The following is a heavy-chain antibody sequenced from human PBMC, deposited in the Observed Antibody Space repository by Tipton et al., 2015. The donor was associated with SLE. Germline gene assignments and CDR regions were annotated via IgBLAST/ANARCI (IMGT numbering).Heavy chain of an antibody. CDR3: AKGRHVLRFLEWLSDFDY. CDR2: ISGSGGST. V-gene: IGHV3-23*01. CDR1: GFTFSSYA. Sequence: SLRLSCAASGFTFSSYAMSWVRQAPGKGLEWVSAISGSGGSTYYADSVKGRFTISRDNSKNTLYLQMNSLRAEDTAVYYCAKGRHVLRFLEWLSDFDYWGQRSLVTVSA. D-gene: IGHD3-3*01. J-gene: IGHJ4*02.